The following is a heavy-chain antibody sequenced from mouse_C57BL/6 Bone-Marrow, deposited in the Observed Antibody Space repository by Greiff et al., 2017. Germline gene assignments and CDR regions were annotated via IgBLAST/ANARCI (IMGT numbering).Heavy chain of an antibody. CDR1: GYTFTDYY. J-gene: IGHJ4*01. V-gene: IGHV1-26*01. CDR2: INPNNGGT. D-gene: IGHD2-5*01. CDR3: ARRWYSNYHVDFAMDY. Sequence: EVQLQQSGPELVKPGASVKISCKASGYTFTDYYMNWVKQSHGKSLEWIGDINPNNGGTSYNQKFKGKATLTVDKSSSTAYMELRSLTSEDSAVYYCARRWYSNYHVDFAMDYWGQGTSVTVSS.